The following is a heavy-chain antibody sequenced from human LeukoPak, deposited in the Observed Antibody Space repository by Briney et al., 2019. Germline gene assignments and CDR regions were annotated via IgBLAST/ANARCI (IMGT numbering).Heavy chain of an antibody. CDR2: ISAYNGNT. V-gene: IGHV1-18*01. Sequence: ASVKVSCKASGYTFTSYGISWVRQAPGQGLEWMGWISAYNGNTNYAQKLQGRVSMTTDASTSTAYMELRSLRSDDTAVYYCARDTAMVRFDYWGQGTLVTVSS. CDR3: ARDTAMVRFDY. J-gene: IGHJ4*02. CDR1: GYTFTSYG. D-gene: IGHD5-18*01.